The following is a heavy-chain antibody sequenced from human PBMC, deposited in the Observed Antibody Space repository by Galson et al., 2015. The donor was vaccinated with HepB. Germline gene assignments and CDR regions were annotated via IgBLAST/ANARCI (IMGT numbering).Heavy chain of an antibody. CDR3: SRSAGIGNYYFDS. D-gene: IGHD1-14*01. Sequence: SLRLSCAASGFTFSTYCMNWVRQAPGKGLEWLSSISTSSTYIYYADSVKGRFTISRDNAKNSLYLQMNSLGAEDTAVYYCSRSAGIGNYYFDSWGQGTLVTVSS. CDR2: ISTSSTYI. CDR1: GFTFSTYC. J-gene: IGHJ4*02. V-gene: IGHV3-21*01.